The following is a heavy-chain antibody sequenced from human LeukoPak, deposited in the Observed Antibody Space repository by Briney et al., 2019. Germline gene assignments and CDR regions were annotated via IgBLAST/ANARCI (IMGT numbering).Heavy chain of an antibody. Sequence: SQTLSLTCAISGDSFSSNSAAWNWIRQSPSRGLEWLGRTYYRSKSYNDYAVSVKSRITINPDTSKNHFSLQLNSVTPEDTAVYYCARRVSSAWPFDYRGQGTLVTVSS. D-gene: IGHD6-19*01. CDR3: ARRVSSAWPFDY. V-gene: IGHV6-1*01. CDR2: TYYRSKSYN. J-gene: IGHJ4*02. CDR1: GDSFSSNSAA.